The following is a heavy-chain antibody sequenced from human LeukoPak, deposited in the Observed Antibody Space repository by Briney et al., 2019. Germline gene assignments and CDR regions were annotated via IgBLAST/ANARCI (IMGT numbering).Heavy chain of an antibody. CDR3: ATGRSSSSWFDY. CDR2: ISSSTSYT. CDR1: GFTFSDYY. D-gene: IGHD6-13*01. V-gene: IGHV3-11*05. Sequence: GGSLRLSCAASGFTFSDYYMSWIRQAPGKGLEWVSYISSSTSYTNYADSVKGRFTISRDNAKNSLYLQMNSLRAEDTAVYYCATGRSSSSWFDYWGQGTLVTVSS. J-gene: IGHJ4*02.